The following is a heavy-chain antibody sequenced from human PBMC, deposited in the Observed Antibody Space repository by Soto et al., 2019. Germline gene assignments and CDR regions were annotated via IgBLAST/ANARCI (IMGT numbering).Heavy chain of an antibody. CDR2: IRSKANSYAT. CDR1: GFTVSGSA. V-gene: IGHV3-73*01. D-gene: IGHD6-13*01. J-gene: IGHJ4*02. CDR3: TVFISATAENLVAY. Sequence: PGGSLRLSCAASGFTVSGSAMHWVRQASGKGLEWVGRIRSKANSYATAYAASVTGRFTISRDDSKNTAYLQMNSLKTEDTAVYYCTVFISATAENLVAYWGQGTLVTVSS.